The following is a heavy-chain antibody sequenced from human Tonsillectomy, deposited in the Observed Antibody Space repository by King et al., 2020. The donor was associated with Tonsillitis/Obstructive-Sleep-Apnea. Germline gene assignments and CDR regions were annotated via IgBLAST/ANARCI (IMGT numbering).Heavy chain of an antibody. J-gene: IGHJ4*02. CDR1: GYTFTRNY. CDR2: VNPSSGST. Sequence: QLVQSGAEVKKPGASVKASCMASGYTFTRNYIHWVRQAPGQGLEWMGIVNPSSGSTTYAQKFQGRVTMTSDTSTSTVNMELSSLRSEDTAVYYCVRNDKDGRYFDYWGQGSLVTVSS. CDR3: VRNDKDGRYFDY. V-gene: IGHV1-46*01. D-gene: IGHD3-22*01.